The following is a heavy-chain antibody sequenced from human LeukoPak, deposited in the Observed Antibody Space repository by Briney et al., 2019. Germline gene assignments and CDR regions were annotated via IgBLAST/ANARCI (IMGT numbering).Heavy chain of an antibody. J-gene: IGHJ4*02. CDR1: GFTFSDYY. Sequence: GGSLRLSCAASGFTFSDYYMSWIHQAPGKGLEWVSYISSSGSTIYYADSVRGRFTISRDNAKNSLYLQMNSLRAEDTAVYYCARRSYSSGWYDYWGQGTLVTVSS. V-gene: IGHV3-11*01. CDR3: ARRSYSSGWYDY. CDR2: ISSSGSTI. D-gene: IGHD6-19*01.